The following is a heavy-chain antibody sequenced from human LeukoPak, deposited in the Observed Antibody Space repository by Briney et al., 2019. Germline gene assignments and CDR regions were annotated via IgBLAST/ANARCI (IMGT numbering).Heavy chain of an antibody. V-gene: IGHV1-69*05. Sequence: SVKVSCXASGGTFNSYAINWVRQAPGQGLEWMGRIIPIFGTTNYARNFQGRVTITTVKSTSTAYMELSSLRSEDTAVYYCAKAGLYDYVWGSYRQKWFDPWGQGTPVTVSS. J-gene: IGHJ5*02. D-gene: IGHD3-16*02. CDR3: AKAGLYDYVWGSYRQKWFDP. CDR2: IIPIFGTT. CDR1: GGTFNSYA.